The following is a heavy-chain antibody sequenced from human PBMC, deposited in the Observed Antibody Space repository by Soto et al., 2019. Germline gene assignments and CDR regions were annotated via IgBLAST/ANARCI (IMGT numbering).Heavy chain of an antibody. V-gene: IGHV3-30-3*01. CDR3: ARGRPPDY. CDR1: GFAFSSYS. CDR2: ISYDGSNK. Sequence: QVQLVESGGGVVQPGTSLRLSCATSGFAFSSYSMYWVRQAPGKGLEWVAAISYDGSNKYYADSAKGRFTISRDNSKNTLYVQMNSLRPEDTAVYYCARGRPPDYWGQGTLVTVSS. J-gene: IGHJ4*02.